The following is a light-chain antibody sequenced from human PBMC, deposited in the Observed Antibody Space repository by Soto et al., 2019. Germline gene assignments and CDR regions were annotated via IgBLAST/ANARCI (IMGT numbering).Light chain of an antibody. Sequence: DIQMTQSPSSLSASVGDRFTITWQASQDISNYLNWFQQKPGKAPKLLIYKASTLKSGVPSRFSGSGSGTEFTLTISSLQPDDFATYYCQHYNSYSEAFGQGTKVDI. J-gene: IGKJ1*01. CDR1: QDISNY. CDR3: QHYNSYSEA. CDR2: KAS. V-gene: IGKV1-5*03.